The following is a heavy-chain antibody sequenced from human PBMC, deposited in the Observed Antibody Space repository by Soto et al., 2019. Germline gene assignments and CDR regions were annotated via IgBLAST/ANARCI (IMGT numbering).Heavy chain of an antibody. J-gene: IGHJ6*02. CDR3: ARVGWRAGTCIYHDYGVDV. CDR2: MNPSSGNT. Sequence: ASVKVSCKASGYTFTSYDINWVRQATGQGLEWMGWMNPSSGNTGYAQKFQGRVTMTRNTSISTAYMELSSLRSEDTAEYYCARVGWRAGTCIYHDYGVDVWGQGTTVTVSS. D-gene: IGHD6-19*01. V-gene: IGHV1-8*01. CDR1: GYTFTSYD.